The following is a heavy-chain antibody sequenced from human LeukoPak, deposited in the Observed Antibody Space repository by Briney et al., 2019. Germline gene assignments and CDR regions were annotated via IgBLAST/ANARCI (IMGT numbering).Heavy chain of an antibody. CDR1: GFTFDDYA. V-gene: IGHV3-9*01. J-gene: IGHJ6*03. Sequence: PGGSLRLSCAASGFTFDDYAMHWVRQAPGKGLEWVSVISWNGDSIGYADSVKGRFTISRDNAKNSLYLQMNSLRAEDTAVYYCARGVVPAARAYYYYYMDVWGKGTTVTVSS. CDR2: ISWNGDSI. CDR3: ARGVVPAARAYYYYYMDV. D-gene: IGHD2-2*01.